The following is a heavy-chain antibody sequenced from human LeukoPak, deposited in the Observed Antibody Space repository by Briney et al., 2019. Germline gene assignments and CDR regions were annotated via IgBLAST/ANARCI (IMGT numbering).Heavy chain of an antibody. J-gene: IGHJ4*02. CDR3: AKDRIVLTAYAFDS. CDR1: GFTFSKYA. CDR2: ISGSGATS. D-gene: IGHD2-8*01. V-gene: IGHV3-23*01. Sequence: PGGSLRLSCAASGFTFSKYAMNWVRQLPGKGLEWVSVISGSGATSSYADSVQGRFTISRDNSKNTVYLQMNSLRPEDTAVYYCAKDRIVLTAYAFDSWGQGSLVTVSS.